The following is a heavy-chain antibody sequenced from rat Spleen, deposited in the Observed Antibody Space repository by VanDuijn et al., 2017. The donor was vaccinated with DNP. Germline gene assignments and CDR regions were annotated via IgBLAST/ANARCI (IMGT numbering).Heavy chain of an antibody. J-gene: IGHJ2*01. Sequence: QVQLKESGPGLVQPSQTLSLTCTVSGVSLTSNTVAWVRQPPGKGLEWIAAMSSGGSTYFNSALKSRLSISRDTSKSQVFLKMNGLQTEDTAMYFCARSDYSDDSYYDGYFDYWGQGVMVTVSS. D-gene: IGHD1-12*02. V-gene: IGHV2-6*01. CDR1: GVSLTSNT. CDR2: MSSGGST. CDR3: ARSDYSDDSYYDGYFDY.